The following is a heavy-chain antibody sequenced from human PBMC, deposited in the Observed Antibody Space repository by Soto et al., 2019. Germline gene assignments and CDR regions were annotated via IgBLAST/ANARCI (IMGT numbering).Heavy chain of an antibody. D-gene: IGHD6-19*01. CDR1: GYSFSNYG. J-gene: IGHJ4*02. V-gene: IGHV1-18*01. CDR3: ARDLSQWAYTHCYGSH. Sequence: QVPLVQSGAEVKKPGASVRVSCAASGYSFSNYGISWVRQAPGQGLEWMGWISPYNGHTRGTQKCQDRVTMTTEPATITLFMELRSPTSDDTAFYYCARDLSQWAYTHCYGSHWGQGTLVTVSS. CDR2: ISPYNGHT.